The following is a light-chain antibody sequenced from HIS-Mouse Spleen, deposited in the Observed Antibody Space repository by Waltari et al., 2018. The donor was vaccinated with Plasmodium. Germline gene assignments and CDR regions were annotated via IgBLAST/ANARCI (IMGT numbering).Light chain of an antibody. CDR1: QSVSSN. CDR2: GAS. V-gene: IGKV3-15*01. Sequence: EIMMTQSPATLSASPGERAPLSCRARQSVSSNLAWYQQKPGQAPRLLIYGASTRATGIPARFSGSGSGTEFTLTISSLQSEDFAVYYCQQYNNWSFTFGPGTKVDIK. CDR3: QQYNNWSFT. J-gene: IGKJ3*01.